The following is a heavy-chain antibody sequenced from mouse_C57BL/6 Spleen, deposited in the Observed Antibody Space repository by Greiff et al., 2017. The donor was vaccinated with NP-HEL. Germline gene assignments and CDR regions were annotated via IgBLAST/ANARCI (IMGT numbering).Heavy chain of an antibody. J-gene: IGHJ1*03. V-gene: IGHV5-17*01. CDR1: GFTFSDYG. D-gene: IGHD1-1*01. CDR2: ISSGSSTI. CDR3: ARGTTVVRYFDV. Sequence: EVQLVESGGGLVKPGGSLKLSCAASGFTFSDYGMHWVRQAPEKGLEWVAYISSGSSTIYYADTVKGRFTISRDKAKNTLFLQMTSLRSEDTAMYYCARGTTVVRYFDVWGTGTTVTVSS.